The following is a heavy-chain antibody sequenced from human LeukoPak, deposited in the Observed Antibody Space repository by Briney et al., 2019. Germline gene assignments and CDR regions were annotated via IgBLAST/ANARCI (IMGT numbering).Heavy chain of an antibody. V-gene: IGHV3-53*01. CDR3: AKDMGRAFGELYYFDQ. Sequence: PGGSLRLSCAASGFTVSSNYMSWVRQAPGKGLEWVSVIYSGGSTYYAGSVKGRFTISRDNSKNTLYLQMNSLRAEDTAIYYCAKDMGRAFGELYYFDQWGQGTQVTVSS. D-gene: IGHD3-10*01. CDR2: IYSGGST. CDR1: GFTVSSNY. J-gene: IGHJ4*02.